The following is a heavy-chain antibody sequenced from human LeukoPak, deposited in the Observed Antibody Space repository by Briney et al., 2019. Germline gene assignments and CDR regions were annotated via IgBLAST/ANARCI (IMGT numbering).Heavy chain of an antibody. V-gene: IGHV1-69*04. CDR3: ARGRYCSGGSCYEYFQH. D-gene: IGHD2-15*01. CDR1: GYTFTNYG. J-gene: IGHJ1*01. Sequence: SVKVSCKASGYTFTNYGISWVRQAPGQGLEWMGRIIPILGIANYAQKFQGRVTITADKSTSTAYMELSSLRSEDTAVYYCARGRYCSGGSCYEYFQHWGQGTLVTVSS. CDR2: IIPILGIA.